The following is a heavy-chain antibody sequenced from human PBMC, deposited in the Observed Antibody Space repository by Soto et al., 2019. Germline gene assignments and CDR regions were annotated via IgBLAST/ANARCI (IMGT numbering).Heavy chain of an antibody. Sequence: QVQLVQSGAEVKKPGSSVKVSCKASGGTFCSYTISWVRQAPGQGLEWMGRIIPILGIANYAQKFQGRVTITADKSTSTAYMELSSLRSEDTAVYYCAREEGGSGFDYWGQGTLVTVSS. CDR2: IIPILGIA. CDR1: GGTFCSYT. J-gene: IGHJ4*02. D-gene: IGHD3-16*01. CDR3: AREEGGSGFDY. V-gene: IGHV1-69*08.